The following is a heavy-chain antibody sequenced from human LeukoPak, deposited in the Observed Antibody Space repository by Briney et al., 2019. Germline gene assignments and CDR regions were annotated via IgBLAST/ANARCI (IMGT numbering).Heavy chain of an antibody. D-gene: IGHD4-23*01. J-gene: IGHJ4*02. V-gene: IGHV3-30*02. CDR2: IRDDGSNE. CDR1: GFTFSGYA. CDR3: AKDFSTVGPSMLDY. Sequence: GRSLRPSCAVSGFTFSGYAMHWVRHAPGKGLEWVAFIRDDGSNEDYADSVKGRYTISRDNSKNTLDLQMNSLRAEDTAVYYCAKDFSTVGPSMLDYWGQGTLVTVSS.